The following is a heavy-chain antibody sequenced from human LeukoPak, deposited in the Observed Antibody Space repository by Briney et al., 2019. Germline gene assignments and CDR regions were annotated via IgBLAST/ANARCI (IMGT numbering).Heavy chain of an antibody. V-gene: IGHV4-30-2*01. D-gene: IGHD3-22*01. CDR2: IFHSGSP. Sequence: SQTLSLTCTVSGGSVTSSGYYWSWIRQPPGKGLEWIGDIFHSGSPYYNSSLKSRIAISVDRSKNQFSLKLSSVTAADTAVYYCARGSLDDSGPKMRGYFVYWGQGTLVTVSS. CDR3: ARGSLDDSGPKMRGYFVY. CDR1: GGSVTSSGYY. J-gene: IGHJ4*02.